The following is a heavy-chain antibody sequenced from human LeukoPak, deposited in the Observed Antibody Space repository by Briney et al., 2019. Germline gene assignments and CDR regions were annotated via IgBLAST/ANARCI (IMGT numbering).Heavy chain of an antibody. V-gene: IGHV4-4*07. Sequence: PSETLSLTCTVSGGSISSCYWSWIQQPAGKGLEWIGRIQTSGTTNYNPSLKSRVTMSVDMSKNQFSLKLSSVTAADTAVYYCASVEMATRTFDYWGQGTLVTVSS. D-gene: IGHD5-24*01. CDR1: GGSISSCY. CDR3: ASVEMATRTFDY. J-gene: IGHJ4*02. CDR2: IQTSGTT.